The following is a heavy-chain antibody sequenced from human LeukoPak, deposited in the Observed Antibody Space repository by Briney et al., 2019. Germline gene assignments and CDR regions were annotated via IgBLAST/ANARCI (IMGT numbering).Heavy chain of an antibody. CDR2: ISNNGGYS. Sequence: GGSLRLSCAASGFTFSSSAMSWVRQAPGKGLEWVSAISNNGGYSYYADSVQGRFTISRDNSKSTLCLQMNSLRAEDTAVYYCAKQLGYCSDGSCYFPYWGQGTLVTVSS. CDR3: AKQLGYCSDGSCYFPY. D-gene: IGHD2-15*01. V-gene: IGHV3-23*01. CDR1: GFTFSSSA. J-gene: IGHJ4*02.